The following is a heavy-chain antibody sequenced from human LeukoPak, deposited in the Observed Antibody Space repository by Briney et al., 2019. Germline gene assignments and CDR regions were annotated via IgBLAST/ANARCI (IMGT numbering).Heavy chain of an antibody. CDR3: ARDGSAMVRDWFDP. Sequence: ASVKVSCKASGYIFTSYGISWVRQAPGQGLEWMGWISAYNGNTSYAQKLQGRVTMTTDTSTSTAYMELRSLRSDDTAVYYCARDGSAMVRDWFDPWGQGTLVTVSS. V-gene: IGHV1-18*01. CDR2: ISAYNGNT. CDR1: GYIFTSYG. D-gene: IGHD3-10*01. J-gene: IGHJ5*02.